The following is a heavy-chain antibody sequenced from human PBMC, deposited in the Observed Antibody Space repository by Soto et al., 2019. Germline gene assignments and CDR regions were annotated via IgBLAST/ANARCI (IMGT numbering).Heavy chain of an antibody. Sequence: QVQLVQSGAEVKKPGASVKVSCKASGYTFTSYAMHWVRQAPRQRLEWMGWINAGNGNTKYSQKFQGRVTITRDTSASTAYMELSSLRSEDTAVYYCAREKGDTAMVSAFDIWGQGTMVTVSS. CDR2: INAGNGNT. CDR1: GYTFTSYA. CDR3: AREKGDTAMVSAFDI. D-gene: IGHD5-18*01. J-gene: IGHJ3*02. V-gene: IGHV1-3*01.